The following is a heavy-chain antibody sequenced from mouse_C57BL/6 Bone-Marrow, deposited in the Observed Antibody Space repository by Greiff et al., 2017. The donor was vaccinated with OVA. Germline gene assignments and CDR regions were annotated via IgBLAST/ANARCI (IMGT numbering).Heavy chain of an antibody. D-gene: IGHD1-1*01. V-gene: IGHV1-18*01. CDR1: GYTFTDYN. J-gene: IGHJ4*01. CDR2: INPNNGGT. CDR3: AREDGSSYDYAMDY. Sequence: VQLQQSGPELVKPGASVKIPCKASGYTFTDYNMDWVKQSHGKSLEWIGDINPNNGGTIYNQKFKGKATLTVDKSSSTAYMELRSLTSEDTAVYYCAREDGSSYDYAMDYWGQGTSVTVSS.